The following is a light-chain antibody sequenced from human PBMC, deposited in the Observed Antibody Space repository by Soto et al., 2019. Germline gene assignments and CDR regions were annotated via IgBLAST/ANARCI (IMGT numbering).Light chain of an antibody. V-gene: IGKV3-20*01. CDR3: QQFSSYQLT. CDR2: DAS. J-gene: IGKJ4*01. Sequence: VVLTQSPSTLSLSPGVSATLSCRAIQTVRNNYLAWYQQKPGQAPRLLIYDASSRATGIPDRFSGGGSGTDFTLTISRLEPEDFAVYYCQQFSSYQLTFGGGTKVDIK. CDR1: QTVRNNY.